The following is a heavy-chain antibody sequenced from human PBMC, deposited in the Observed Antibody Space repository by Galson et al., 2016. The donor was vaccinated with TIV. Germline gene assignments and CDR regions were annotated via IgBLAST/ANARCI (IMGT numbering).Heavy chain of an antibody. CDR2: FYYGGNT. J-gene: IGHJ4*02. CDR1: GDSISSSSCF. CDR3: ARGSHCSSTFCYRRGFDY. D-gene: IGHD2-2*02. V-gene: IGHV4-39*07. Sequence: ETLSLTCTVSGDSISSSSCFWGWIRQPPGKGLEWIGNFYYGGNTYYNPSPKNRVTISLDTSKNRFSLKLSSVTAADAALYYCARGSHCSSTFCYRRGFDYWGQGILVTVSS.